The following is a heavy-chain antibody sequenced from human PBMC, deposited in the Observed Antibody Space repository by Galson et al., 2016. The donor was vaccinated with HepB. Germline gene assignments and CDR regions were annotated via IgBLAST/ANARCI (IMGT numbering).Heavy chain of an antibody. CDR3: ARGGKSDEGDFYGMDV. D-gene: IGHD3-16*01. V-gene: IGHV3-48*02. J-gene: IGHJ6*02. CDR2: ISSNGATI. CDR1: GFTFSSYT. Sequence: SLRLSCAASGFTFSSYTMNWVRQAPGTGLEWVSYISSNGATIYYADSVKGRFTLTRDNARNSLYLQMNSLRDEDTAVYYCARGGKSDEGDFYGMDVWGQGTTVTVSS.